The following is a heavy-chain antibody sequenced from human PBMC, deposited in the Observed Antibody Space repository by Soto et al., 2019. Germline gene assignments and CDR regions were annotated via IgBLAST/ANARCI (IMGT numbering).Heavy chain of an antibody. V-gene: IGHV3-30*18. CDR2: ISYDGSNK. CDR1: GFTFSSYG. Sequence: QVQLVESGGGVVQPGRSLRLSCVASGFTFSSYGMHWVRQAPGKGLEWVAVISYDGSNKYYADSVKGRFTISRDNSKNTLYLQMNSLRAEDTAVYYCAKGREEMATITGDYWGQGTLVTVSS. CDR3: AKGREEMATITGDY. D-gene: IGHD5-12*01. J-gene: IGHJ4*02.